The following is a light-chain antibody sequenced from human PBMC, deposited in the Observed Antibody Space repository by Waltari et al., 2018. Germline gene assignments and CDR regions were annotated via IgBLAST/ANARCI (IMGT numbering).Light chain of an antibody. J-gene: IGKJ3*01. CDR1: QSISDY. Sequence: DIQMTQSPSTLSPSVGDTVTITCRASQSISDYLAWYQQKPGKAPKLLIYDASTLKNGVPSRFSGSVSGTEFTLTISSLQPEDFATYYCQQANSFPFTFGPGTKVDIK. CDR2: DAS. V-gene: IGKV1-5*01. CDR3: QQANSFPFT.